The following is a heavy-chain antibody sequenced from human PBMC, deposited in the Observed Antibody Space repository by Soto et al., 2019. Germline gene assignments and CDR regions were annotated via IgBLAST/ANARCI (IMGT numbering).Heavy chain of an antibody. Sequence: PGESLKISCKGSGYSFTSYWIGWVRQMPGKGMECMGIIYPGDSDTRYSPSFQGQVTISADKSISTAYLQWSSLKASDTAMYYCAGGGVRGVITRSRDYYGMDVWAQRTTVTGSS. D-gene: IGHD3-10*01. CDR2: IYPGDSDT. V-gene: IGHV5-51*01. CDR1: GYSFTSYW. CDR3: AGGGVRGVITRSRDYYGMDV. J-gene: IGHJ6*02.